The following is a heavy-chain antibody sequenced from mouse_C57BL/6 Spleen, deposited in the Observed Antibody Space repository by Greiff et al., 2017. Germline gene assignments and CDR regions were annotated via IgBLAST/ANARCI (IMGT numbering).Heavy chain of an antibody. CDR2: INPNNGGT. CDR1: GYTFTDYN. V-gene: IGHV1-18*01. J-gene: IGHJ3*01. CDR3: ARSRYYGSPWFAY. D-gene: IGHD1-1*01. Sequence: EVQLQQSGPELVKPGASVKIPCKASGYTFTDYNMDWVKQSHGKSLEWIGDINPNNGGTIYNQKFKGKATLTVDKSSSTAYMELRSLTSEDTEVYYCARSRYYGSPWFAYWGQGTLVTVSA.